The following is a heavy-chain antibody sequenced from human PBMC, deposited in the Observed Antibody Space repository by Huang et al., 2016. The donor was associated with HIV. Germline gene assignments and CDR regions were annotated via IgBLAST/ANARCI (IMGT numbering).Heavy chain of an antibody. Sequence: QLQLQESGPGPVKPSATLSLTCSVSGGSISGSRYYWGWIRQPPGKGLEWIGCIYYSGSSHYSPSLKSRGTISVDTSKNQFSRKWSSVTAADTAVYYCARGQSGPSQWLASLGNYYYYMDVWGKGTTVTVSS. V-gene: IGHV4-39*01. CDR2: IYYSGSS. D-gene: IGHD6-19*01. CDR1: GGSISGSRYY. J-gene: IGHJ6*03. CDR3: ARGQSGPSQWLASLGNYYYYMDV.